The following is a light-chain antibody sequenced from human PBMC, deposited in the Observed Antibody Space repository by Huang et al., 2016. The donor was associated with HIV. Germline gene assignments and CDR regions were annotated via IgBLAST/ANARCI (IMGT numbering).Light chain of an antibody. V-gene: IGKV3-15*01. CDR2: GAS. CDR1: QSLSTN. J-gene: IGKJ3*01. Sequence: EVVMTQSPATLSVSPGERATLFCRASQSLSTNLAGYQQKPVQPPRLLIYGASTRATGGPARFSGSGSGTDFTLTISSLQPEDFAVYYCQQYDDWPPVTFGPGTKVDFK. CDR3: QQYDDWPPVT.